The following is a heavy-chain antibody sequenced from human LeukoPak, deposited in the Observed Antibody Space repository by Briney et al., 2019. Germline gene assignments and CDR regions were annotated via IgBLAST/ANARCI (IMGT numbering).Heavy chain of an antibody. Sequence: GGSLRLSCAASGFTFSDYYMSWIRQAPGKGLEWVSYISSSSSYTNYADSVKGRFTISRDNAKNSLYLQMNSLRAEDTAAYYCAREKSSGSSNYWGQGTLATVSS. V-gene: IGHV3-11*06. J-gene: IGHJ4*02. D-gene: IGHD1-26*01. CDR3: AREKSSGSSNY. CDR1: GFTFSDYY. CDR2: ISSSSSYT.